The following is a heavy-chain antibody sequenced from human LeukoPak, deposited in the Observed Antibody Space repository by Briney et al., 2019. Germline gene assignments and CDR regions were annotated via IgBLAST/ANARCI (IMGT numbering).Heavy chain of an antibody. Sequence: SETLSLTCAVYGGSFNGYYWSWIRQPPGKGLEWIGEINHSGSTNYNPSLKSRVTISVDTSKNQFSLKLSSVTAADTAVYYCARPSRYSSSSGFGYWGQGTLVTVSS. CDR2: INHSGST. CDR3: ARPSRYSSSSGFGY. CDR1: GGSFNGYY. D-gene: IGHD6-6*01. J-gene: IGHJ4*02. V-gene: IGHV4-34*01.